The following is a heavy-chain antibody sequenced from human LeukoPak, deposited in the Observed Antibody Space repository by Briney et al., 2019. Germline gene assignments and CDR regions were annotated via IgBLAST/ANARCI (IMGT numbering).Heavy chain of an antibody. CDR3: AKNLGPFDV. J-gene: IGHJ3*01. D-gene: IGHD3-16*01. V-gene: IGHV3-23*01. CDR1: GFTFNKFA. CDR2: IADAGT. Sequence: GGSLRLSCTASGFTFNKFAMNWVRQAPTKGLELVQSIADAGTYYEDCVTRRLIISRDNSKNMLYLQLNSLRADDTAMDYCAKNLGPFDVRGQGTMVTVSS.